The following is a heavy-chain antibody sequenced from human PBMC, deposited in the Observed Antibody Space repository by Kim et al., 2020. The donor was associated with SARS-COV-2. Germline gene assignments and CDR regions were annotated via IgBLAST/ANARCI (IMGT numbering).Heavy chain of an antibody. CDR1: GFTFSSYA. CDR2: ISGSGGST. CDR3: AKATGGSGWNFDY. V-gene: IGHV3-23*01. D-gene: IGHD6-19*01. J-gene: IGHJ4*02. Sequence: GGSLRLSCAASGFTFSSYAMSWVRQALGKGLEWVSAISGSGGSTYYADSVKGRFTISRDNSKNTLYLQMNSLRAEDTAVYYCAKATGGSGWNFDYWGQGTLVTVSS.